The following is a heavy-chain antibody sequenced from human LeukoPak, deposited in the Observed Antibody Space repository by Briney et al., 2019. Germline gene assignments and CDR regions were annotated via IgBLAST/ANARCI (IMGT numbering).Heavy chain of an antibody. D-gene: IGHD3-10*01. J-gene: IGHJ3*02. CDR3: ARGMVRGTYDAFDI. Sequence: ASVKVSCKASGYTFTSYDINWVRQATGQGLEWMGWMNPNSGNTGYAQKFQGRVTMTRNTSISTAYMELSSLRSEDTAVYYCARGMVRGTYDAFDIWGQGTMVTVSS. CDR2: MNPNSGNT. CDR1: GYTFTSYD. V-gene: IGHV1-8*01.